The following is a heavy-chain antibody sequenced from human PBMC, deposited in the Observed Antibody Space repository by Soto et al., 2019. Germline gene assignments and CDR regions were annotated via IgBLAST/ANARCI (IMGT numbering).Heavy chain of an antibody. CDR1: GYDFTAYD. D-gene: IGHD6-13*01. CDR3: GRGPSPRAPAGGTPYYYAMDV. CDR2: MNPINGAT. V-gene: IGHV1-8*02. J-gene: IGHJ6*02. Sequence: VKVSCKGSGYDFTAYDINWVRHASGQGLEWMGWMNPINGATGTARRFQGRVSLSRNTATGTAYLELTSLRSDDTAVYYCGRGPSPRAPAGGTPYYYAMDVWGQGTTVTVSS.